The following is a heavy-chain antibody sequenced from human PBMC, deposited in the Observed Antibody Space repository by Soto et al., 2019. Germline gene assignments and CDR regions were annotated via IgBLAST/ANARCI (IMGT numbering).Heavy chain of an antibody. CDR3: ARDLRGRYDFWSTTYYFDY. CDR1: GFTFSSYW. V-gene: IGHV3-7*03. D-gene: IGHD3-3*01. J-gene: IGHJ4*02. Sequence: GGSLRLSCAAPGFTFSSYWMSLVRQAPGKGLEWVANIKQDGSEKYYVDSVKGRFTISRDNAKNSLYLQMNSLRAEDTAVYYCARDLRGRYDFWSTTYYFDYWGQGTLVTVSS. CDR2: IKQDGSEK.